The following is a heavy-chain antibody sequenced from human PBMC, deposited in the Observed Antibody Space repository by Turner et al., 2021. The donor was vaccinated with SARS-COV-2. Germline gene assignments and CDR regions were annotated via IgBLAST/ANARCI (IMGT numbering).Heavy chain of an antibody. V-gene: IGHV3-74*01. CDR3: ATAESDY. CDR1: GFTFRSNW. CDR2: NGSTT. Sequence: EVQLVESGGGLVQPGGSLGLSCAVSGFTFRSNWMHWVRQAPGKGLVWVSRNGSTTDYADSVQGRFSVSRYNAKNTLYLQRNSLRAEDRALYYCATAESDYWGQGTLVTVSS. J-gene: IGHJ4*02. D-gene: IGHD3-10*01.